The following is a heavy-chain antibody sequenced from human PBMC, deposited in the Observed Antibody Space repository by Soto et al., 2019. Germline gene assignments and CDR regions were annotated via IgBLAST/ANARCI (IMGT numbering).Heavy chain of an antibody. Sequence: GGSLRLSCAASGFTFSSYAMHWVRQAPGKGLEWVAVISYDGSNKYYADSVKGRFTISRDNSKNTLYLQMNSLRAEDTAVYYCARAERGYSSSWSDYFDYWGQGTLVTVSS. V-gene: IGHV3-30*04. CDR3: ARAERGYSSSWSDYFDY. D-gene: IGHD6-13*01. CDR1: GFTFSSYA. CDR2: ISYDGSNK. J-gene: IGHJ4*02.